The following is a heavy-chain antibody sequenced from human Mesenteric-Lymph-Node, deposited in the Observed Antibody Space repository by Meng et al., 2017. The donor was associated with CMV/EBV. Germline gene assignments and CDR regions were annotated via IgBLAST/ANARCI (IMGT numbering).Heavy chain of an antibody. CDR3: ARGSDIPVNNY. J-gene: IGHJ4*02. CDR2: INHSGVP. D-gene: IGHD2-15*01. CDR1: GGSFSGYY. Sequence: QVQLQQWGAGLFKPSETLSLTCAVYGGSFSGYYWSWIRQPPGKGLEWIGEINHSGVPNYNPSLMSRVTISLDRSKNQFSLKLSSVTAEETAVYYCARGSDIPVNNYWGQGTLVTVSS. V-gene: IGHV4-34*01.